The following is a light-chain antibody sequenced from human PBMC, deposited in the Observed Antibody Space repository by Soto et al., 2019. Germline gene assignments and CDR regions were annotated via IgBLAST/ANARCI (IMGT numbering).Light chain of an antibody. CDR3: QQLNYWPRIT. V-gene: IGKV3-15*01. CDR2: GAS. CDR1: QNIGSN. J-gene: IGKJ5*01. Sequence: EVVMTQSPATLSASPGERVILSCRASQNIGSNLAWYQQRPGQAPRLLMYGASTRATETPARFSGSGSGTDFTLTISSLQSEDFAVYYCQQLNYWPRITFGQGTRLEIK.